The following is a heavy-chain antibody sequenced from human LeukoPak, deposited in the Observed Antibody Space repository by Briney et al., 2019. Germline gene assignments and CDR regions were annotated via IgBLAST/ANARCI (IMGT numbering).Heavy chain of an antibody. CDR3: TSVSKTVVPATIDY. CDR1: GGSISSSSYY. J-gene: IGHJ4*02. Sequence: SETLSLTCTVSGGSISSSSYYWGWIRQPPGKGLEWIGRIYYSGSTYYNPSVKSRVTISVDTSKNQFSLKLRSVTAADTAVYYCTSVSKTVVPATIDYWGQGTQVTVSS. D-gene: IGHD2-15*01. CDR2: IYYSGST. V-gene: IGHV4-39*01.